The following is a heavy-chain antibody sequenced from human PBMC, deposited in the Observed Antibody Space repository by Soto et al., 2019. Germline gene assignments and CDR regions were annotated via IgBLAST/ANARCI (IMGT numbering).Heavy chain of an antibody. CDR3: TTYKLTTTVTTYYYYYYMDV. V-gene: IGHV3-15*01. CDR2: IKSKTDGGTT. Sequence: GGSLRLSCAASGFTFSNAWMSWVRQAPGKGLEWVGRIKSKTDGGTTDYAAPVKGRFTISRDDSKNTLYLQMNSLKTEETAVYYCTTYKLTTTVTTYYYYYYMDVWGKGTTVTVSS. CDR1: GFTFSNAW. J-gene: IGHJ6*03. D-gene: IGHD4-17*01.